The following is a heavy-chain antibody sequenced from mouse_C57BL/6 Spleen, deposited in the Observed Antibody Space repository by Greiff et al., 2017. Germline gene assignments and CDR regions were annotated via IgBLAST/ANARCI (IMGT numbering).Heavy chain of an antibody. CDR1: GYTFTDYE. D-gene: IGHD2-3*01. V-gene: IGHV1-15*01. J-gene: IGHJ2*01. CDR3: TRSRDGYHGDY. CDR2: IDPETGGT. Sequence: QVQLKESGAELVMPGASVTLSCKASGYTFTDYEMHWVKPTPVHGLEWIGAIDPETGGTAYNQKFKGKAILTADKASITAYMELRSLTSEDSAVEYFTRSRDGYHGDYGGQGTTLTVAS.